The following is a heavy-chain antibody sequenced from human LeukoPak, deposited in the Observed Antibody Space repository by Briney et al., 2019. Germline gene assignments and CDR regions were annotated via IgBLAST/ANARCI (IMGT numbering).Heavy chain of an antibody. Sequence: GGSLRLSCAASGFTFSSYAMHWVRQAPGKGLEWVAVISYDGSNKYYADSVKGRFTISRDNAKNSLYLQMNSLRAEDMALYYCAKSNHDYGGSYFDYWGQGTLVTVSS. CDR2: ISYDGSNK. CDR3: AKSNHDYGGSYFDY. CDR1: GFTFSSYA. D-gene: IGHD4-23*01. J-gene: IGHJ4*02. V-gene: IGHV3-30-3*02.